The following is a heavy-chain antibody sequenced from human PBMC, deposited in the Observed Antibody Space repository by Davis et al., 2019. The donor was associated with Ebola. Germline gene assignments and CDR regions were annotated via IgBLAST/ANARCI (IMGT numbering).Heavy chain of an antibody. Sequence: ASVKVSCKASGYTFTSYYIHWVRQAPGPGLECMGVINASGGGTTYAQKFQGRVTMTRDTSTSKVYMELSSLRSEATAVYYCARETGDGGGMDVWGKGTTVTVSS. CDR2: INASGGGT. CDR1: GYTFTSYY. CDR3: ARETGDGGGMDV. V-gene: IGHV1-46*01. J-gene: IGHJ6*04. D-gene: IGHD7-27*01.